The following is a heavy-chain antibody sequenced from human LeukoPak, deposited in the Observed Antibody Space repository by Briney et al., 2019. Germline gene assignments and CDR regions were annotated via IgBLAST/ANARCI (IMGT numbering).Heavy chain of an antibody. CDR1: GYTFNSYG. J-gene: IGHJ4*02. D-gene: IGHD1-26*01. V-gene: IGHV1-18*01. Sequence: ASVKVSCETSGYTFNSYGITWARQAPGQGLEWMGWITAYNGDRHYAQKLQGRVTMTTDTSTSSVYMELRSLRSDDTAVYYCARGGATTDLDYWGQGTLVTVSS. CDR2: ITAYNGDR. CDR3: ARGGATTDLDY.